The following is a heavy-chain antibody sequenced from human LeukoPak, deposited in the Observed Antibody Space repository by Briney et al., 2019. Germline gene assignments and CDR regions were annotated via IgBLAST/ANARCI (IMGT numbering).Heavy chain of an antibody. J-gene: IGHJ4*02. Sequence: GGSLRLSCAASGFTVRSNYMSWVRQAPGKGLEWVSVIYSGGSTYYADSVKGRFTISRDNSKNTLNLQMHSLRAEDTAVYYCVKDSPPRYSGSPPAYWGQGTLVTVSS. CDR1: GFTVRSNY. CDR3: VKDSPPRYSGSPPAY. CDR2: IYSGGST. V-gene: IGHV3-53*01. D-gene: IGHD1-26*01.